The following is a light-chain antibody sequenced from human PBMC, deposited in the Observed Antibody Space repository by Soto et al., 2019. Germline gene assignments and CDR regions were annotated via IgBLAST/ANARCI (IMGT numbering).Light chain of an antibody. Sequence: EIVLTQSPATLSLSPGERATLSCRASQSVSSYLAWYQQKPGQAPRLLIYDASNRATGIPARFSGSGSGTDSTLTISSRKPEDFAVYDYQQRNNRPPITFGQGTQLEIK. V-gene: IGKV3-11*01. J-gene: IGKJ5*01. CDR2: DAS. CDR1: QSVSSY. CDR3: QQRNNRPPIT.